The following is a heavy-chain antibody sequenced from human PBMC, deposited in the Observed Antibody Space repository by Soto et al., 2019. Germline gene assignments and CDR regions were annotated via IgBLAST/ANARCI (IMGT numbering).Heavy chain of an antibody. D-gene: IGHD3-22*01. Sequence: ASVKGSCKASGYTFTGDYMHWVRQAPGQGLEWMGWINPNSGGTNYAQKFQGWVTMTRDTSISTAYMELSRLRSDDTAVYYCARVKGPYDSSGYPPYYYYGMDVWGQGTTVTVSS. CDR2: INPNSGGT. V-gene: IGHV1-2*04. J-gene: IGHJ6*02. CDR1: GYTFTGDY. CDR3: ARVKGPYDSSGYPPYYYYGMDV.